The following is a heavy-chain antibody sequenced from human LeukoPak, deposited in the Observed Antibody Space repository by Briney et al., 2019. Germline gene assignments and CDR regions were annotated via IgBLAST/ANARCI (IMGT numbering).Heavy chain of an antibody. J-gene: IGHJ3*02. CDR1: GVSISSYY. CDR2: IYYSGST. V-gene: IGHV4-59*01. CDR3: ARDHLTTVGAFHI. Sequence: PSETVSLTCTVSGVSISSYYWSWLRQPPGKGLEWIGYIYYSGSTNYNPSLKSRVTISVDTSKNQFSLKLSSVTAADTAVYYCARDHLTTVGAFHIWGQGPMVTVSS. D-gene: IGHD4-17*01.